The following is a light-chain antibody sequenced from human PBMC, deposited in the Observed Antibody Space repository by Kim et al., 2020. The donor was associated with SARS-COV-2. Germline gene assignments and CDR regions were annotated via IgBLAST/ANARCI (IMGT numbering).Light chain of an antibody. CDR3: QSYDSSLSEV. J-gene: IGLJ1*01. CDR1: SSNIGAGYD. V-gene: IGLV1-40*01. Sequence: GQRVTVTCTGSSSNIGAGYDVHWYQQLPGTAPKLLIYGNSNRPSGVPDRFSGSKSGTSASLAITGLQAEDDADYYCQSYDSSLSEVFGTGTKVTVL. CDR2: GNS.